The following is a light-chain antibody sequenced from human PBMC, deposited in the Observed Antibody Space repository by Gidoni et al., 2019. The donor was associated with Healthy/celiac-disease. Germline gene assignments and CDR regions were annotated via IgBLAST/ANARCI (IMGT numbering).Light chain of an antibody. V-gene: IGKV3-11*01. CDR3: QQRSNWPPFT. Sequence: ELVLTQSPATLSLSPGERATLSCRASQSVSSYLAWYPQKPGQAPRLLIYDASNRATGIPARFSGSGSGTDFTLTISSLEPEDFAVYYCQQRSNWPPFTFGPGTKVDIK. CDR2: DAS. CDR1: QSVSSY. J-gene: IGKJ3*01.